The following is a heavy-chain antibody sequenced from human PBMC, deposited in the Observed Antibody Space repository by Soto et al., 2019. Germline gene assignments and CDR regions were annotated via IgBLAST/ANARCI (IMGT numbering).Heavy chain of an antibody. Sequence: EVQLVESGGGLVKPGGSLRLSCAASGVISGYSMIWVRQAPGKGLEWVSHISSSGIFTDYADSVKGRFTISRDNAKNSLYLQMNSLRAEDTAVYYCATNEFSVDYWGQGTLVTVSS. CDR1: GVISGYS. J-gene: IGHJ4*02. CDR3: ATNEFSVDY. D-gene: IGHD1-1*01. V-gene: IGHV3-21*04. CDR2: ISSSGIFT.